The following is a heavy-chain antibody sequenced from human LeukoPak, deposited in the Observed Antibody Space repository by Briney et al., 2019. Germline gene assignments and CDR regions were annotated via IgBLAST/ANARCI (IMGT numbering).Heavy chain of an antibody. J-gene: IGHJ4*02. CDR2: ILPGGRES. Sequence: PGRSLRLSCVVSGYSFSTNMMTWVRQAPGKGLEWVATILPGGRESYRVDSVKGRFTISRDNAKNSLYLQMNILRAEDTAVYYCMSAHGYWGQGTLVTVTS. CDR1: GYSFSTNM. CDR3: MSAHGY. V-gene: IGHV3-7*01.